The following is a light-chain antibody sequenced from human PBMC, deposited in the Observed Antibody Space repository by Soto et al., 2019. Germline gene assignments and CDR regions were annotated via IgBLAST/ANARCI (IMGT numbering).Light chain of an antibody. CDR3: AAWDDSLNGVV. V-gene: IGLV1-44*01. CDR1: TSNIGTYT. J-gene: IGLJ2*01. CDR2: GDN. Sequence: QSVLTQSPSVSGTPGQGVTISCSGGTSNIGTYTVNWYQQLPGTAPKVLIYGDNQRPSGVADRFSGSKSGTSASLAISGLQSEDEADYYCAAWDDSLNGVVFGGGTKLTGL.